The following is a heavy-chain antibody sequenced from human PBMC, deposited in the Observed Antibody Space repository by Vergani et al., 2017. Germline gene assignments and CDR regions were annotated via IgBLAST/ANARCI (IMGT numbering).Heavy chain of an antibody. J-gene: IGHJ5*02. D-gene: IGHD2-2*01. CDR1: GFTFSTYW. CDR2: IKQDGGDK. V-gene: IGHV3-7*01. CDR3: AKDSIVVVPTATDSYDASGYFNWFDP. Sequence: EVKLVESGGGLVQPGGSLRLSCAASGFTFSTYWMSWVRQAPGKGLEWVANIKQDGGDKYYVDSVKGRFTISRDNAKNSLYLQMNSLKAEDTAVYYCAKDSIVVVPTATDSYDASGYFNWFDPWGQGTLVTVSS.